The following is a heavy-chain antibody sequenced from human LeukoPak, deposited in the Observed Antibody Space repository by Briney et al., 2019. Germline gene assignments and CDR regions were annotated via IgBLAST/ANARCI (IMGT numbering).Heavy chain of an antibody. CDR3: ARYEQRPGVTASDP. J-gene: IGHJ5*02. CDR2: INPDGSWT. Sequence: GGSLRLSCAASGFTLSNYWMYWVRQAPGKGLVWVSCINPDGSWTLHADSVKGRFAISRDYARNTLYLQMNSLGVEDTAMYYCARYEQRPGVTASDPWSQGTLVTVSS. CDR1: GFTLSNYW. D-gene: IGHD2-21*02. V-gene: IGHV3-74*01.